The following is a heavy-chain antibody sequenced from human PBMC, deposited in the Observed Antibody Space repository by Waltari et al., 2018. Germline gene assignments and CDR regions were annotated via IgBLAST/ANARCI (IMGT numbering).Heavy chain of an antibody. CDR3: AHRGYSPSYYYYGMDV. J-gene: IGHJ6*02. CDR2: IYWNDDK. Sequence: QITLKESGPTLAKPTQTLTLTCPFSGFSLRTSGVGVGWIRPPPGKALEWLALIYWNDDKRYSPSLKSRLTITKDTSKNQVVLTMTNMDPVDTATYYCAHRGYSPSYYYYGMDVWGQGTTVTVSS. V-gene: IGHV2-5*01. D-gene: IGHD6-13*01. CDR1: GFSLRTSGVG.